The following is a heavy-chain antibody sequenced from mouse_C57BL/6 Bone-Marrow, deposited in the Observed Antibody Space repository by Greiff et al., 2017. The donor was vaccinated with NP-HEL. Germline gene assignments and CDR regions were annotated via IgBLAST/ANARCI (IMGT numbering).Heavy chain of an antibody. CDR1: GYAFSSSW. Sequence: QVQLQQSGPELVKPGASVKISCKASGYAFSSSWMNWVKQRPGKGLEWIGRIYPGDGDTNYKGKFKGKATLTADKSSSTAYMQLSSLTSEDSAVYFCATKGDYWGQGTSVTVSS. V-gene: IGHV1-82*01. CDR2: IYPGDGDT. CDR3: ATKGDY. J-gene: IGHJ4*01.